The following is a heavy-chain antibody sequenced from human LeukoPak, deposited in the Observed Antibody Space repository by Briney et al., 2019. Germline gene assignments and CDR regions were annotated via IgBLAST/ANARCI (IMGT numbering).Heavy chain of an antibody. D-gene: IGHD2-2*01. CDR2: IVSISTTT. CDR3: ARTVLQPLYCSSTSCPGYFDY. V-gene: IGHV1-69*13. J-gene: IGHJ4*02. Sequence: GASVKVSCKASGGTFSSDAFNWVRQAPGQGPEWMGGIVSISTTTKYAQKFQGRVTITADESTSTVYMELSNLRSEDTAVYFCARTVLQPLYCSSTSCPGYFDYWGQGTLVTVSS. CDR1: GGTFSSDA.